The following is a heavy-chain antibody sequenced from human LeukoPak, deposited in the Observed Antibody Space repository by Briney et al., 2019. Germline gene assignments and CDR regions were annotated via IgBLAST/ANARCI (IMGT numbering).Heavy chain of an antibody. CDR3: AQRQAAVIAAAGTRGPFDY. J-gene: IGHJ4*02. V-gene: IGHV1-69*05. CDR1: GGTFSSYA. CDR2: IIPIFGTT. D-gene: IGHD6-13*01. Sequence: SVKVSCKASGGTFSSYAISWVRQAPGQGLEWMGGIIPIFGTTKYAQKFQGRVTITTDEYTSTAYMELSSLRSEGTAVYYCAQRQAAVIAAAGTRGPFDYWGQGTLVTVST.